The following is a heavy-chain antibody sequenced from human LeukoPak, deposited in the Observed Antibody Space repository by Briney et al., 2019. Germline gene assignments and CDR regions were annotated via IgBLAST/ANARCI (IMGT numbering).Heavy chain of an antibody. CDR1: GGTFSSYT. J-gene: IGHJ5*02. V-gene: IGHV1-69*04. CDR3: ARDLERTSFPFDP. Sequence: SVRVSCKASGGTFSSYTISWVRQAPGQGLEWMGRIIPILGIANYAQKFQGRVTITADKSTSTAYMELSSLRSEDTAVYYCARDLERTSFPFDPWGQGTLVTVSS. CDR2: IIPILGIA. D-gene: IGHD1-1*01.